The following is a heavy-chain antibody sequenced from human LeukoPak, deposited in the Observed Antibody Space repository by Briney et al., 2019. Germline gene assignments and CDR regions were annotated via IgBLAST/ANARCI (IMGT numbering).Heavy chain of an antibody. CDR3: ARDSSSWSRPPWFDP. Sequence: GGSLRLSCAASGFTFDDYGMSWVRQAPGKGLECVSGINWNGGSTGYADSVKGRFTISRDNAKNSLYLQMNSLRAEDTALYHCARDSSSWSRPPWFDPWGQGTLVTVSS. D-gene: IGHD6-13*01. V-gene: IGHV3-20*01. CDR2: INWNGGST. J-gene: IGHJ5*02. CDR1: GFTFDDYG.